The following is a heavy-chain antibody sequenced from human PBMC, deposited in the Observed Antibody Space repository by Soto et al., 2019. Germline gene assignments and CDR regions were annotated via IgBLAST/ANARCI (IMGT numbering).Heavy chain of an antibody. CDR2: ISGSGGTI. Sequence: EVQLVESGGGMVQPGGSLRVSCAASGFTLSSYSMHWVRQAPGKGLEWVSYISGSGGTIYYADSVKGRFTISRDNAKNSLSVQMNSLRDEATAVYFCARETGLRSSGWSYYFDFWGQGTRVTVSS. V-gene: IGHV3-48*02. J-gene: IGHJ4*02. CDR1: GFTLSSYS. CDR3: ARETGLRSSGWSYYFDF. D-gene: IGHD6-19*01.